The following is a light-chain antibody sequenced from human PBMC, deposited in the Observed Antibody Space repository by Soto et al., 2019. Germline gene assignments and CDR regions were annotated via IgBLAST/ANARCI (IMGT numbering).Light chain of an antibody. V-gene: IGLV2-23*01. CDR3: CSYAGSSTLV. Sequence: QSALTQPASVSGSPGQSITISCTGTSSDVGSYNLVSWYQQHPGKAPKLMIYDDIKRPSGISNRFSGSKSGNTASLTISGLQADDEADYYCCSYAGSSTLVFGGGTQLTVL. CDR1: SSDVGSYNL. CDR2: DDI. J-gene: IGLJ2*01.